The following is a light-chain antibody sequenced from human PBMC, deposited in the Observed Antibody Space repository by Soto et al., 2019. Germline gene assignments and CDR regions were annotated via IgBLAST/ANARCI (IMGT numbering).Light chain of an antibody. J-gene: IGLJ3*02. CDR3: SSYTSSSSWV. V-gene: IGLV2-14*01. CDR1: SSDVGAYNY. Sequence: QSVLTQPASVSGSPGQSITISCTGTSSDVGAYNYVSWYQQHSGKAPKLIIYEVTNRPSGVSNRFSASKSGNTASLTIFGLQAEDEADYYCSSYTSSSSWVFGGGTQLTV. CDR2: EVT.